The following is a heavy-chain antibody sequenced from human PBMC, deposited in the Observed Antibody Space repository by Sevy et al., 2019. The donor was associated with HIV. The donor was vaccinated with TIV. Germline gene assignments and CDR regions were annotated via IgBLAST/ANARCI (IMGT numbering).Heavy chain of an antibody. CDR1: GFTFSSYA. V-gene: IGHV3-30-3*01. D-gene: IGHD3-22*01. CDR3: ARERDSGFSDY. J-gene: IGHJ4*02. CDR2: ISYDGSNK. Sequence: GGSLRLSCAASGFTFSSYAMHWVRQAPGKGLEWVAVISYDGSNKYYADSVKGRFTISRDNSKNTLYLQMNSLRAEDTAVYYCARERDSGFSDYWGLGTLVTVSS.